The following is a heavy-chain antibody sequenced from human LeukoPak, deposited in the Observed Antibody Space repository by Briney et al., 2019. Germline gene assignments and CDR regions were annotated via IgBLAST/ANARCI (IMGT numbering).Heavy chain of an antibody. D-gene: IGHD3-16*01. CDR3: ARDYGGAY. J-gene: IGHJ4*02. Sequence: GGSLRLSCAASGLTVGNNYMSWVRQAPGKGLEWVSVIYNGGSTYYADSVRDRFTISRDNSKNTLHLQMNSLRAEDTAVYYCARDYGGAYWGQGTLVTVSS. V-gene: IGHV3-66*01. CDR2: IYNGGST. CDR1: GLTVGNNY.